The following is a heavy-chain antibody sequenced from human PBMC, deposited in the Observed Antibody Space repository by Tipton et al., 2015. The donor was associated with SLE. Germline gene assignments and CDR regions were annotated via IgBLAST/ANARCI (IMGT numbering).Heavy chain of an antibody. D-gene: IGHD5-12*01. V-gene: IGHV4-59*11. CDR3: ARGGVGGYDYFDY. J-gene: IGHJ4*02. CDR2: IYYSGST. CDR1: GASITSHY. Sequence: TLSLTCTVSGASITSHYWSWIRQPPGKGLEWIGYIYYSGSTNYHPSLRGRGTISVDTSKNQFSLKLNSVTAADTAVYYCARGGVGGYDYFDYWGQGTLVTVSS.